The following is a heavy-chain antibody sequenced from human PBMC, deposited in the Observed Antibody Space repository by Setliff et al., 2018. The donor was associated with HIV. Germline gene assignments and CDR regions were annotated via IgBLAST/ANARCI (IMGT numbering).Heavy chain of an antibody. D-gene: IGHD2-2*01. CDR1: GYTFTSYY. CDR3: ARGTTPLGWFDP. CDR2: ISAYNGNT. J-gene: IGHJ5*02. Sequence: ASVKVSCKASGYTFTSYYMHWVRQAPGQGLEWMGWISAYNGNTNYAQKLQGRVTMTTDTSTSTAYMELRSLRSGDTAVYYCARGTTPLGWFDPWGQGTLVTVSS. V-gene: IGHV1-18*04.